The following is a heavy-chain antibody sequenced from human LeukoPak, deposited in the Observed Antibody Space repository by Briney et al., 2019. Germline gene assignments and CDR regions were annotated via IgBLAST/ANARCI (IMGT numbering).Heavy chain of an antibody. V-gene: IGHV3-48*01. CDR1: GFTFSSYS. Sequence: PGGSLRLSCAASGFTFSSYSMNWVRQAPGKGLEWVSYISSSSSTIYYADSVKGRFTISRDNAKNSLYLQMNSLRAEDTAVYYCARELLLSSGETLSHYYYYYGMDVWGQGTTVTVSS. CDR2: ISSSSSTI. CDR3: ARELLLSSGETLSHYYYYYGMDV. D-gene: IGHD6-19*01. J-gene: IGHJ6*02.